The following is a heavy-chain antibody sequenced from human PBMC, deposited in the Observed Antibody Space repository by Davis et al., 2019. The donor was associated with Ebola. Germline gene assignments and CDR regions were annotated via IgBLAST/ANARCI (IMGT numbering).Heavy chain of an antibody. CDR1: GYTFTSCG. CDR2: INPHNGNT. D-gene: IGHD1-1*01. Sequence: AASVKVSCKASGYTFTSCGITWVRQAPGQGLEWMGWINPHNGNTNYAQTVQGRVTMTTDTSTSTAYMEVGSLRSDDTAVYYCARAQFPTTSDHWGQGTLVTVSS. J-gene: IGHJ4*02. V-gene: IGHV1-18*04. CDR3: ARAQFPTTSDH.